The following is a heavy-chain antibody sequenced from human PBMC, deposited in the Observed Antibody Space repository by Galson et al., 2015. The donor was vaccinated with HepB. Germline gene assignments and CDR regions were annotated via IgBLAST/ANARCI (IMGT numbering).Heavy chain of an antibody. J-gene: IGHJ6*02. V-gene: IGHV3-7*01. Sequence: SLRLSCAASKFTFSDYWMSWVRQAPGKGLEGVAQVKYDGSAKYYVDSAKGRFTISRDNAKNSLYLQMNSLRAEDTAVYYCARDVVPRGIHYVGMDVWGQGTTVTVS. CDR3: ARDVVPRGIHYVGMDV. D-gene: IGHD2-21*01. CDR1: KFTFSDYW. CDR2: VKYDGSAK.